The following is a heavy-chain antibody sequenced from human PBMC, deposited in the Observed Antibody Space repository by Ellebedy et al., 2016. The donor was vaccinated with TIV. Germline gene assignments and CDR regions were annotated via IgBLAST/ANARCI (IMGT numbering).Heavy chain of an antibody. V-gene: IGHV5-51*01. CDR1: GYSFTTYW. CDR2: IYPGDSHT. D-gene: IGHD2-2*01. CDR3: ARHYCSSTSCYGTNYYYGMDV. J-gene: IGHJ6*02. Sequence: GESLKIPCQGSGYSFTTYWIAWVRQMPGKGLEWMGIIYPGDSHTRYSPSFQGQVTISADKSISTAYLQWSSLKASDTAMYFCARHYCSSTSCYGTNYYYGMDVWGQGTTVTVSS.